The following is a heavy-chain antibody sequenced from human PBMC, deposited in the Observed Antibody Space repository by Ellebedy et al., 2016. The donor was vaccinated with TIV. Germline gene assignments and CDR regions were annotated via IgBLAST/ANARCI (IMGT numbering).Heavy chain of an antibody. J-gene: IGHJ4*02. D-gene: IGHD5-12*01. CDR3: ATDDHMVATRGYGY. CDR1: GYTLTELS. CDR2: FDPEDGET. Sequence: ASAKVSCKVSGYTLTELSMHWVRQPPGKGLEWMGGFDPEDGETIYAQKFQGRVTMTEDTSTDTAYMELSRLRSEDPAVYYCATDDHMVATRGYGYWGQGTLVTVSS. V-gene: IGHV1-24*01.